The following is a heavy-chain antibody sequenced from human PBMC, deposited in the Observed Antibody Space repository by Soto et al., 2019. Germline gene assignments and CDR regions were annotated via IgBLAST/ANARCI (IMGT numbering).Heavy chain of an antibody. J-gene: IGHJ6*03. Sequence: ASETLSLTCTVSGGSISSYYWSWIRQPPGKGLEWIGYIYYSGSTNYNPSLKSRVTISVDTSKNQFSLKLSSVTAADTAVYYCARDHFLADPPYYMDFWGKGTTVTVSS. V-gene: IGHV4-59*01. CDR3: ARDHFLADPPYYMDF. CDR2: IYYSGST. D-gene: IGHD3-3*02. CDR1: GGSISSYY.